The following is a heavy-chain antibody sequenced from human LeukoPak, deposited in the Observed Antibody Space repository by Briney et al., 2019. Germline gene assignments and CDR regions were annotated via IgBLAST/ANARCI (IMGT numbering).Heavy chain of an antibody. V-gene: IGHV3-48*03. D-gene: IGHD6-19*01. Sequence: GSLRLSFAASGFNVSNYEMNWVRQAPGKGLEWIAYINSGGAPIRYADSVKGRFTMSRDNAKNSLYLQMNRLRAEDTAVYFCARDFSGWSVDPWGQGTLVTVSS. CDR3: ARDFSGWSVDP. J-gene: IGHJ5*02. CDR1: GFNVSNYE. CDR2: INSGGAPI.